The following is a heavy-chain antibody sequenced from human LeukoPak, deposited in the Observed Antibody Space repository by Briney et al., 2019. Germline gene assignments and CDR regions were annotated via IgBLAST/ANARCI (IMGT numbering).Heavy chain of an antibody. J-gene: IGHJ6*03. V-gene: IGHV4-39*07. D-gene: IGHD5-24*01. CDR3: ARGDGYNFWEEDYYMDA. CDR2: IYYSGNT. CDR1: GDSISSSNYY. Sequence: SETLSLTCTVSGDSISSSNYYWGWIRQPPGKGLEWIGNIYYSGNTYYNPSLKSRVTISIDTSKNQFSLKLSSVTAADTAVYYCARGDGYNFWEEDYYMDAWGKGTTVTISS.